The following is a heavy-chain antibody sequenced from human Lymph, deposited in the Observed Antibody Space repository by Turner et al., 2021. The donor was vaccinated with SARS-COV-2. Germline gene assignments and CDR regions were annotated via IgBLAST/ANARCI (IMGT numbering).Heavy chain of an antibody. Sequence: EVQLVESGGGLVQPGGSLRLSCAASGNIVSRNYMSWVRQAPGKGMEWVSVSYSGGSTFYADTLKGRFTISRDNSKNTLYLQMNSLRAGDTAVYYCARDFREGAFDIWGQGTMVTISS. J-gene: IGHJ3*02. CDR3: ARDFREGAFDI. CDR2: SYSGGST. V-gene: IGHV3-66*01. CDR1: GNIVSRNY. D-gene: IGHD3-10*01.